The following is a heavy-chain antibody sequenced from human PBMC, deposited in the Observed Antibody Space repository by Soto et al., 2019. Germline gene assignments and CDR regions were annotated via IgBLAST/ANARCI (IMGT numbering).Heavy chain of an antibody. J-gene: IGHJ4*02. CDR2: IYYSGST. Sequence: PSETLSLTCTVSGGSISSYYWTWIRQPPGKGLEWIGYIYYSGSTNYNPSLKSRVTISVATSKTQFSLKLSSVTVADTAVYYCATSYGNAWYTYWGQGTQVTVSS. V-gene: IGHV4-59*01. CDR1: GGSISSYY. CDR3: ATSYGNAWYTY. D-gene: IGHD6-13*01.